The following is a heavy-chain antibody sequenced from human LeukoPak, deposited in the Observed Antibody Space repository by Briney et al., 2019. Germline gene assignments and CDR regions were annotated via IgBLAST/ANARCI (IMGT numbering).Heavy chain of an antibody. CDR1: GGSISSGGYY. CDR3: ARKVATINPFDY. D-gene: IGHD5-24*01. J-gene: IGHJ4*02. Sequence: SETLSLTCTVSGGSISSGGYYWSWIRQPPGKGLEWIGYIYHSGSTYYNPSLKSRVTMSVDTSKNHFSLELTSVTAADTAVYYCARKVATINPFDYWGQGTLVTVSS. V-gene: IGHV4-30-2*01. CDR2: IYHSGST.